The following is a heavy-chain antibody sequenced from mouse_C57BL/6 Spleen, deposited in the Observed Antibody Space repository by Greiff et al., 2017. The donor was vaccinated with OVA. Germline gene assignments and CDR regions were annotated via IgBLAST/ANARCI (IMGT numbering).Heavy chain of an antibody. CDR1: GYTFTSYW. D-gene: IGHD2-2*01. CDR2: IDPNSGGT. J-gene: IGHJ3*01. V-gene: IGHV1-72*01. CDR3: ARTTMVTSWFAY. Sequence: QVQLQQPGAELVKPGASVKLSCKASGYTFTSYWMHWVKQRPGRGLEWIGRIDPNSGGTKYNEKFKSKATLTVDKPSSPAYMQLSSLTSEDSAVYYCARTTMVTSWFAYWGQGTLVTVSA.